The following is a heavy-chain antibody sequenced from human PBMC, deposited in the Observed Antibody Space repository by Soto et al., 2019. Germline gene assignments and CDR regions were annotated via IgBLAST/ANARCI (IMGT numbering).Heavy chain of an antibody. CDR2: INHSGST. CDR3: ARVITMVRGVTFYGMDV. V-gene: IGHV4-34*01. CDR1: GGSFSGYY. D-gene: IGHD3-10*01. Sequence: PSETLSLTCAVYGGSFSGYYWTWIRQPPGKGLEWIGEINHSGSTNYNPSLKSRVTISVDTSKNQFSLKLSSVTAADTAVYYCARVITMVRGVTFYGMDVWGQGTTVTVSS. J-gene: IGHJ6*02.